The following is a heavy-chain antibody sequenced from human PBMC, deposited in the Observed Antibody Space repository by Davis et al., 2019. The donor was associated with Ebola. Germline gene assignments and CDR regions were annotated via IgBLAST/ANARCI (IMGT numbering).Heavy chain of an antibody. D-gene: IGHD1-26*01. CDR3: ARQVGAGPFDY. CDR1: GFTFRSYG. CDR2: IWYDGSNK. J-gene: IGHJ4*02. V-gene: IGHV3-33*01. Sequence: GESLNISCASSGFTFRSYGIHWVRQAPGKGLVWVAVIWYDGSNKYYADSVMGRFTISRDNAKKSLYLQMNSLRSEDTAVYYCARQVGAGPFDYWGKGTLVTVSS.